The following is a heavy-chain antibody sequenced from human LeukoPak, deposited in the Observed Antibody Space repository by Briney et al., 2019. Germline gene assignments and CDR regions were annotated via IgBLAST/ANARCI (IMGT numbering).Heavy chain of an antibody. CDR3: ARGGVGYSGYDYYYMDV. D-gene: IGHD5-12*01. J-gene: IGHJ6*03. CDR1: SGSFSGYY. CDR2: INLSGST. Sequence: SETLSLTCAVYSGSFSGYYWSWIRQPPGKGLEWIGEINLSGSTTYNPSLKSRVTISVDTSKNQFSLKLNSVTAADTAVYYCARGGVGYSGYDYYYMDVWGKGTTVTVSS. V-gene: IGHV4-34*01.